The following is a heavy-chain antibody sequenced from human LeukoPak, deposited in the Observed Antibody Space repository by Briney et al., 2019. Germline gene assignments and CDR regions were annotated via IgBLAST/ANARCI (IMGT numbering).Heavy chain of an antibody. V-gene: IGHV1-18*01. CDR3: ARVSRDSSGYYSYYFDY. J-gene: IGHJ4*02. CDR2: ISAYNGNT. CDR1: GYTFTSYG. Sequence: ASVKVSCKASGYTFTSYGISWVRQAPGQGLEWMGWISAYNGNTNYAQKLQGRVTMTTDTSTSTAYMELRSLRSDDTAVYYCARVSRDSSGYYSYYFDYWGQGTLVTVSP. D-gene: IGHD3-22*01.